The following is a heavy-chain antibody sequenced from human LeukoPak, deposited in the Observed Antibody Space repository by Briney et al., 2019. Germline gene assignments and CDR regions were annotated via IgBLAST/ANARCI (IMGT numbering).Heavy chain of an antibody. CDR2: IHHSGGT. J-gene: IGHJ4*02. V-gene: IGHV4-34*01. CDR1: GGSLSGHY. Sequence: SSETLSLTCAVYGGSLSGHYWTWIRQSPGKGLEWIGEIHHSGGTNYNPSLNFRVTISLDTSRNQFSLKLISLTAADTSVYYCARVNRGRIDYWGQGILVTVSS. D-gene: IGHD2/OR15-2a*01. CDR3: ARVNRGRIDY.